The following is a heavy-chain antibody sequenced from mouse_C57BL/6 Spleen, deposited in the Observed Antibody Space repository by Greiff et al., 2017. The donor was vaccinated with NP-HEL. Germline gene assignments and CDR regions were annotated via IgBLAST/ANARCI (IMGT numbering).Heavy chain of an antibody. D-gene: IGHD1-1*01. CDR1: GFSLTSYA. Sequence: VHLVESGPGLVAPSQSLSITCTVSGFSLTSYAISWVRQPPGKGLEWLGVIWTGGGTNYNSALKSRLSISKDNSKSQVFLKMNSLQTDDTARYYCARRDGSPYYAMDYWGQGTSVTVSS. V-gene: IGHV2-9-1*01. CDR3: ARRDGSPYYAMDY. J-gene: IGHJ4*01. CDR2: IWTGGGT.